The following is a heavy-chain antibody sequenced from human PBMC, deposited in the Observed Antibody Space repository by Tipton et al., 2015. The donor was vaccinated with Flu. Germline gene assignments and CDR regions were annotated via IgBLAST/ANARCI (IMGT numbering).Heavy chain of an antibody. CDR1: GDSISSDFY. J-gene: IGHJ3*01. Sequence: TLSLTCAVSGDSISSDFYWAWIRQFPGKGLEWIGTVSRTGSTIYNPSLKSRVTISIDTSKNQFSLNMRSVTAADTAAYFCARGHRKTWGSLGSTMSDSFDVWGQGSMVTVST. D-gene: IGHD1-14*01. V-gene: IGHV4-38-2*01. CDR3: ARGHRKTWGSLGSTMSDSFDV. CDR2: VSRTGST.